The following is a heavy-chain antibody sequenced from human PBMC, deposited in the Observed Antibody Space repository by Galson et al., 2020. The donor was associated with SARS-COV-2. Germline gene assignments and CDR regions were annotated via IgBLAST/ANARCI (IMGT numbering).Heavy chain of an antibody. Sequence: GGSLRLSCVASGFTLSNYGMHWVRQAPGKGLEWVAAIWYDGSNKYYGDSVKGRFTISRDNSKNTVYLQMNSLRAEDTAVYFCAKAPADTTGYSWGQGTLVTVSS. J-gene: IGHJ5*02. CDR1: GFTLSNYG. CDR3: AKAPADTTGYS. D-gene: IGHD3-22*01. CDR2: IWYDGSNK. V-gene: IGHV3-33*06.